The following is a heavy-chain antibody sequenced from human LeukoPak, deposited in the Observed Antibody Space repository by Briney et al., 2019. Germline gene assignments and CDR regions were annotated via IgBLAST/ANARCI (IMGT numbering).Heavy chain of an antibody. CDR1: GFTFSSYA. D-gene: IGHD6-13*01. CDR2: ISGSGGST. CDR3: AKDGPRQQLVRGRGFGFDY. J-gene: IGHJ4*02. Sequence: SGGSLRLSCAASGFTFSSYAMSWVRRAPGKGLEWVSAISGSGGSTYYADSVKGRFTISRDNSKNTLYLQMNSLRAEDTAVYYCAKDGPRQQLVRGRGFGFDYWGQGTLVTVSS. V-gene: IGHV3-23*01.